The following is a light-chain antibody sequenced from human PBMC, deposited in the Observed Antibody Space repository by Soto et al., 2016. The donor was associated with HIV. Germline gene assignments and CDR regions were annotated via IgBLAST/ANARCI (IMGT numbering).Light chain of an antibody. CDR1: QSLRHIDGNTF. Sequence: DVVLTQSPLSLPVTLGQPASISCRSTQSLRHIDGNTFLNWFHQRPGQSPRRLIYKVSNRDSGVPDRFSGSGSGTDFTLKISRVEAEDVGVYYCMQSIQVPWTFGQGTKVEIK. CDR2: KVS. CDR3: MQSIQVPWT. J-gene: IGKJ1*01. V-gene: IGKV2-30*02.